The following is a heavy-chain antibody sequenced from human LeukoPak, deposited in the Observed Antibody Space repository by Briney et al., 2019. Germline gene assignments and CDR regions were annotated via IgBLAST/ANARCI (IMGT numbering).Heavy chain of an antibody. V-gene: IGHV4-59*08. J-gene: IGHJ4*02. Sequence: SETLSLTCTVSGGSISSYYWSWIRQPPGKGLEWIGYIYYSGSTNYNPSLRSRVTISVDTSKNQFSLKLSSVTAAETAVYYCARQEGATDYWGQGTLVTVSS. CDR1: GGSISSYY. CDR3: ARQEGATDY. CDR2: IYYSGST. D-gene: IGHD1-26*01.